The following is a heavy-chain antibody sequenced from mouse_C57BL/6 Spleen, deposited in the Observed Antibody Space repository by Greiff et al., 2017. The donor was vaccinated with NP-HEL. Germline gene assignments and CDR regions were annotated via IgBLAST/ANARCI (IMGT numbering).Heavy chain of an antibody. J-gene: IGHJ3*01. Sequence: DVQLVESGPGLVKPSQSLSLTCSVTGYSITSGYYWNWIRQFPGNKLEWMGYISYDGSNNYNPSLKNRISITRDTSKNQFFLKLNSVTTEDTATYYCARDGDDIWFAYWGQGTLVTVSA. CDR2: ISYDGSN. CDR1: GYSITSGYY. CDR3: ARDGDDIWFAY. V-gene: IGHV3-6*01. D-gene: IGHD2-3*01.